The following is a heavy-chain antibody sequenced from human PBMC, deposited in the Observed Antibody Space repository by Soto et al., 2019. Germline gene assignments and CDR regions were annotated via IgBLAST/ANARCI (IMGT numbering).Heavy chain of an antibody. J-gene: IGHJ4*02. CDR2: IRSKAYGGTT. V-gene: IGHV3-49*03. CDR1: GFTLGDYA. CDR3: TRGQWLVPVDY. Sequence: GGSLSLSCKAPGFTLGDYAMSWFRKAPGKGLEWVGFIRSKAYGGTTEYAASVKGRFTISRDDSKSIAYLQMNRLKTDDTAVSYCTRGQWLVPVDYWGQGTLVTVSS. D-gene: IGHD6-19*01.